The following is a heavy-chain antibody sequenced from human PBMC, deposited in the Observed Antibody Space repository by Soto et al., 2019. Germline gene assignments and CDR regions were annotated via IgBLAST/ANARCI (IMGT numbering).Heavy chain of an antibody. CDR2: IIPIFGTA. J-gene: IGHJ3*02. V-gene: IGHV1-69*01. D-gene: IGHD3-22*01. CDR1: GGTFSSYA. CDR3: ARADYYDRSGYYYGAFDI. Sequence: QVQLVQSGAEVKKPGSSVKVSCKASGGTFSSYAISWVRQAPGQGLEWMGGIIPIFGTANYAQKFQGRVTITADESTSTAFMELSSLRSEDTAVFYCARADYYDRSGYYYGAFDIWGQGTIVTVSS.